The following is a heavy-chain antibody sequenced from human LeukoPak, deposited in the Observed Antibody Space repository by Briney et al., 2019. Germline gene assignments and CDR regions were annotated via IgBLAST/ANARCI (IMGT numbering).Heavy chain of an antibody. CDR1: GYSFTSYW. CDR3: ARPLAMVRGVIDLGY. D-gene: IGHD3-10*01. J-gene: IGHJ4*02. CDR2: IYPGDSDT. Sequence: GESLKISCKGSGYSFTSYWIGWVRQMPGKGQEWMGIIYPGDSDTRYSPSFQGQVTISADKSISTAYLQWSSLKASDTAMYYCARPLAMVRGVIDLGYWGQGTLVTVSS. V-gene: IGHV5-51*01.